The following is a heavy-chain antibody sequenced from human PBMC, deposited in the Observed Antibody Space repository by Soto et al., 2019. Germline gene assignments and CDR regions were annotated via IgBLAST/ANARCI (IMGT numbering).Heavy chain of an antibody. CDR2: INQDGSDQ. CDR1: GFTFSSHW. CDR3: ATSMRHTLNP. J-gene: IGHJ5*02. V-gene: IGHV3-7*01. Sequence: GGSLRLSCAASGFTFSSHWMTWVRQVPGKGLEWVANINQDGSDQYYVDSVKGRLTISRDNAKNSLCLHMNSLRVEDTAVYYCATSMRHTLNPWGQGTLVTVSS. D-gene: IGHD2-8*01.